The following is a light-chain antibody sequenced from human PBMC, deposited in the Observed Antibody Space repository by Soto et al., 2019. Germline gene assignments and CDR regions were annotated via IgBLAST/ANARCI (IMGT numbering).Light chain of an antibody. J-gene: IGKJ3*01. Sequence: DIQMTQSPSSLSVFVGNRVTITCRASQSISSYLNWYQQKPGKAPRLLIYAASTLQSGVPSRFSGSGSGTDFTLAISSLQPEDSATYYCQQSYSAPPFTFGPGTKVDIK. CDR1: QSISSY. V-gene: IGKV1-39*01. CDR2: AAS. CDR3: QQSYSAPPFT.